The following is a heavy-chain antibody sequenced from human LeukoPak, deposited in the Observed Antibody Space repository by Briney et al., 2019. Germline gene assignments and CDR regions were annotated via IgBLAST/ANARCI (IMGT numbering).Heavy chain of an antibody. CDR1: GASVSSFY. CDR2: MYYSGTT. CDR3: ARSPIVATTFDY. Sequence: SETLSLTCTVSGASVSSFYWNWIRQPPGKGLEWIGSMYYSGTTNYDPSFKSRVTISLDTSKNEFSLRLKSLTAADTAVYYCARSPIVATTFDYWGQGTLVTVSS. D-gene: IGHD5-12*01. V-gene: IGHV4-59*02. J-gene: IGHJ4*02.